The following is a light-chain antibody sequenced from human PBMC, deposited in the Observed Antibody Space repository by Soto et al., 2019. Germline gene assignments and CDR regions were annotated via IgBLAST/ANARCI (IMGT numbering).Light chain of an antibody. Sequence: QSVLTQPPSASGTPGQRVTISCSGSSSNIGSNAVNWYQQLPGTAPKLLIYSNNQRPSGVPDRFSGSKSGTSASLAIRGLQSEDEADYYCATWDDSLSGQVVFGGGTKLTVL. CDR3: ATWDDSLSGQVV. CDR2: SNN. J-gene: IGLJ2*01. CDR1: SSNIGSNA. V-gene: IGLV1-44*01.